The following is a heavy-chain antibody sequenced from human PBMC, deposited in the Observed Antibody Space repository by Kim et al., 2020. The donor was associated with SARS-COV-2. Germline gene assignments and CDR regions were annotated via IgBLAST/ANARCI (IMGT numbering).Heavy chain of an antibody. Sequence: GGSLRLSCAASGFTFSSYSMNWVRQAPGKGLEWVSYISSSSSTIYYADSVKGRFTISRDNAKNSLYLQMNSLRDEDMAVYYCARDRRRSGSRDREYFQHWGQGTLVTVSS. J-gene: IGHJ1*01. CDR3: ARDRRRSGSRDREYFQH. CDR2: ISSSSSTI. D-gene: IGHD1-26*01. V-gene: IGHV3-48*02. CDR1: GFTFSSYS.